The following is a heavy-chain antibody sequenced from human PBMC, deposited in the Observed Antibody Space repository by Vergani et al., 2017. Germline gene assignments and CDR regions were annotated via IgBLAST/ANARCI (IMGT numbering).Heavy chain of an antibody. J-gene: IGHJ4*02. CDR2: IYSGGNT. V-gene: IGHV3-66*02. CDR3: VSMVRGRFDY. Sequence: EVQLVESGGGLVQPGGSLRLSCAASGFTVSNNYMSWVRQAPGKGLEWVSFIYSGGNTYYADSVKGRFTISRDNSKSTLYLQMNSLRAEDTAVYYCVSMVRGRFDYWGQGTLVTVSS. CDR1: GFTVSNNY. D-gene: IGHD3-10*01.